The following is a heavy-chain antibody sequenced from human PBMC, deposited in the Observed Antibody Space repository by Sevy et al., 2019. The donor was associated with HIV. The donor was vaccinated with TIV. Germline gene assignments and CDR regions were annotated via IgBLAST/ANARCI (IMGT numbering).Heavy chain of an antibody. CDR1: GGSFSSGDYF. V-gene: IGHV4-30-4*01. CDR2: IYYSGTT. D-gene: IGHD3-22*01. CDR3: ARVLFGDSVGGYYGMDV. J-gene: IGHJ6*02. Sequence: LSLTCTVSGGSFSSGDYFWSWIRQPPGKGLEWIGCIYYSGTTFYNPSLKSRVTISIDPSRSQFSVRLNSVTAADTAVYYCARVLFGDSVGGYYGMDVWGQGTTVTVSS.